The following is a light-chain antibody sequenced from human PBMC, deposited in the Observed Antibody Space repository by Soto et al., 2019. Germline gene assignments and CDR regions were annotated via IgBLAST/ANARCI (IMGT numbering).Light chain of an antibody. CDR3: QQYDSSTWT. CDR2: GAS. V-gene: IGKV3-20*01. CDR1: QSVSSTY. J-gene: IGKJ1*01. Sequence: EIVLTQSPATLSLSPGERATLSCRASQSVSSTYLAWYQQKPGQAPRLLIYGASSRATGIPDRFSGSGSGTDFTLTICRLEPEDFAVYYCQQYDSSTWTFGQGTKVDIK.